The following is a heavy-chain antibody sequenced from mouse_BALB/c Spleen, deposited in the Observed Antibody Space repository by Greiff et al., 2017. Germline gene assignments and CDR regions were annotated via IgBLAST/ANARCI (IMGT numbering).Heavy chain of an antibody. CDR1: GYTFTNYW. CDR3: ARGYGTYYAMDY. Sequence: QVHVKQSGAELVRPGTSVKISCKASGYTFTNYWLGWVKQRPGHGLEWIGDIYPGGGYTNYNEKFKGKATLTADTSSSTAYMQLSSLTSEDSAVYFCARGYGTYYAMDYWGQGTSVTVSS. CDR2: IYPGGGYT. D-gene: IGHD2-10*02. V-gene: IGHV1-63*02. J-gene: IGHJ4*01.